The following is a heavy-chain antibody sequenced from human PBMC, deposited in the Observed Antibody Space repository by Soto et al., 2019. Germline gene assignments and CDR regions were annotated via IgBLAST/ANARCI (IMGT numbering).Heavy chain of an antibody. J-gene: IGHJ4*02. CDR2: INPYSGGT. V-gene: IGHV1-2*02. Sequence: ASVKVSCKASGYTFTDHYIHWLRQAPGQSLEWMGWINPYSGGTHFARKFQDRVTMARATSVSTAYMELSSLKSDDTAVYYCARPKYGETYFDSWGQGTVVTVSS. CDR3: ARPKYGETYFDS. D-gene: IGHD2-21*01. CDR1: GYTFTDHY.